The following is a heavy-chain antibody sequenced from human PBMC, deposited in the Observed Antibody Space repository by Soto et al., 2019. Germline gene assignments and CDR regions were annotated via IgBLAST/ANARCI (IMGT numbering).Heavy chain of an antibody. CDR3: ARACSSTSCYDVFDS. D-gene: IGHD2-2*01. CDR2: IYTSRST. CDR1: GGSISSYY. J-gene: IGHJ4*02. Sequence: SETLSLTCTVSGGSISSYYWSWIRQPAGKGLRWIGRIYTSRSTNYNPSLKSRVTMSVDTSKNQFPLKLSSVTAADTAVYYCARACSSTSCYDVFDSWGQGTLVTVSS. V-gene: IGHV4-4*07.